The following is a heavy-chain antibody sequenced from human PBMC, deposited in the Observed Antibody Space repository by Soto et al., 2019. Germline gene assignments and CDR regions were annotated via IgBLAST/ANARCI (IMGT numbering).Heavy chain of an antibody. CDR1: GFTFSSYA. CDR3: ARDRGRNPVAIWGNMDV. V-gene: IGHV3-30-3*01. Sequence: QVQLVESGGGVVQPGRSLRLSCAASGFTFSSYAMHWVRQAPGKGLEWVAVISYDGSNKYYADSVKGRFTIPRDNSKNTLYLQMNSLRAEDTAVYYCARDRGRNPVAIWGNMDVWGQGTTVTVSS. CDR2: ISYDGSNK. J-gene: IGHJ6*02. D-gene: IGHD3-16*01.